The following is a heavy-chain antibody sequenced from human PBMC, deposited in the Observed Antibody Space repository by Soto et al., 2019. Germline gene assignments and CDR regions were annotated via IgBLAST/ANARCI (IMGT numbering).Heavy chain of an antibody. Sequence: QVQLQESGPGLVKPSQTLSLTCTVSGGSISSGGYFWSWIRQHPGKGLEWIGYISYSGSTYYNPSPMSRVTLSLAKSTNQFSLQLSSGTAADTAVYYWARGSTTEYYGSGSYSSFAAYWGQGTLVTVSS. V-gene: IGHV4-31*03. J-gene: IGHJ4*02. CDR1: GGSISSGGYF. CDR2: ISYSGST. CDR3: ARGSTTEYYGSGSYSSFAAY. D-gene: IGHD3-10*01.